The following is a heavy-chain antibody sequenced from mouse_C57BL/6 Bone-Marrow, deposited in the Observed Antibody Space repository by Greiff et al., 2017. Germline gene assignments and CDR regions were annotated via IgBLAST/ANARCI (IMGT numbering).Heavy chain of an antibody. J-gene: IGHJ2*01. CDR3: ARVYYDCDFDY. Sequence: QVQLQQSGPELVKPGASVKISCKASGYAFSSSWMNWVKQRPGKGLEWIGRIYPGDGDTNYNGKFKGKATLTADKSSSTAYMQLSSLTSEDSAVYFCARVYYDCDFDYWGQGTTLTVSS. CDR1: GYAFSSSW. V-gene: IGHV1-82*01. D-gene: IGHD2-4*01. CDR2: IYPGDGDT.